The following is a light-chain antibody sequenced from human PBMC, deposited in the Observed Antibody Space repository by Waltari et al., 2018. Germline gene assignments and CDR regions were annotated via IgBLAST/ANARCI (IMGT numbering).Light chain of an antibody. CDR1: SSNIGANFD. CDR2: GKF. CDR3: QSYDSSLSLVV. V-gene: IGLV1-40*01. J-gene: IGLJ2*01. Sequence: QSVLTQPPSVSGAPGQRVTISCTGSSSNIGANFDVHWYQHLPGTAPRLLILGKFTRPSGVPDRFSGSKSGTSASLAITGLQAEDEANYYCQSYDSSLSLVVFGGGTKLTVL.